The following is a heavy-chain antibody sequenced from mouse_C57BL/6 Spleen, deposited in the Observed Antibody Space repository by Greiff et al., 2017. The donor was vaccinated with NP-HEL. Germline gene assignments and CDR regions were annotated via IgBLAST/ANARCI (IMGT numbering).Heavy chain of an antibody. D-gene: IGHD1-1*01. V-gene: IGHV2-6-1*01. J-gene: IGHJ4*01. CDR1: GFSLTSYG. CDR3: ARHRDYGSSYDAMDY. CDR2: IWSDGST. Sequence: QVQLKESGPGLVAPSQSLSITCTVSGFSLTSYGVHWVRQPPGKGLEWLVVIWSDGSTTYNSAPKSRLSISKDNSKSQVFLKMNSLQTDDTAMYYCARHRDYGSSYDAMDYWGQGTSVTVSS.